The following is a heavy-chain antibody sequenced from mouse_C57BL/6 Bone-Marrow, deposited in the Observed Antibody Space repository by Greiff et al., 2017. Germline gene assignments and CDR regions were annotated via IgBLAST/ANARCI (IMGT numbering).Heavy chain of an antibody. Sequence: DVKLVESGGGLVQPGGSMKLSCAASGFTFSDAWMDWVRQSPEKGLEWVAEIRNKANNHATYYAESVKGRFTISRDDSKSSVYLQMNSLRAEDTGIYYCTRRGLRRLSYYYAMDYWGQGTSVTVSS. V-gene: IGHV6-6*01. J-gene: IGHJ4*01. CDR3: TRRGLRRLSYYYAMDY. CDR1: GFTFSDAW. CDR2: IRNKANNHAT. D-gene: IGHD2-2*01.